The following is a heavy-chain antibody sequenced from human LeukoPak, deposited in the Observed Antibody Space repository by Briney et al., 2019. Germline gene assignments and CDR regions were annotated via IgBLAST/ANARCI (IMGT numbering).Heavy chain of an antibody. D-gene: IGHD3-10*01. V-gene: IGHV1-2*02. J-gene: IGHJ6*02. CDR2: INPNSGGT. CDR1: GYTFTCYY. CDR3: ARGSGSGTLSYYYGMDV. Sequence: GASVKVSCKASGYTFTCYYMHWVRQAPGQGLELMGWINPNSGGTNYAQKFQGRVTMTRDTSISTAYMELSRLRSDDTAVYYCARGSGSGTLSYYYGMDVWGQGTTVTVSS.